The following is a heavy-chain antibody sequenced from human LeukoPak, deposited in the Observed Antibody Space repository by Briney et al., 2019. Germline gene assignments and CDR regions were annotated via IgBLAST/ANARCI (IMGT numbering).Heavy chain of an antibody. CDR3: ARGPTLTTDY. V-gene: IGHV4-61*08. D-gene: IGHD4-17*01. CDR2: IDYSGST. Sequence: PSETLSLTCTASGGSVSSAVYHWSWLRQPPGKGLEWIGYIDYSGSTNYNPSLKSRVTISVDTSKNQFSLKLGSVTAADTAVYYCARGPTLTTDYWGQGTLVTVSS. J-gene: IGHJ4*02. CDR1: GGSVSSAVYH.